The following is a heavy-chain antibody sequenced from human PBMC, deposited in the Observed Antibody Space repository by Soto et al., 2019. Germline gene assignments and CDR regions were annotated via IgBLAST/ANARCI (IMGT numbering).Heavy chain of an antibody. D-gene: IGHD3-3*01. CDR2: MNPNSGNT. CDR1: GYTFTSYD. CDR3: ARGLPDFWSGYYTEYYFDY. J-gene: IGHJ4*02. Sequence: QGQLVQSGAEGKKPGASVKVSCKASGYTFTSYDINWVRQATGQGLEWMGWMNPNSGNTGYAQKLQGRVTMTRNTSIGTAYMELSSLRSEDTAVYYCARGLPDFWSGYYTEYYFDYWGQGTLVTVSS. V-gene: IGHV1-8*01.